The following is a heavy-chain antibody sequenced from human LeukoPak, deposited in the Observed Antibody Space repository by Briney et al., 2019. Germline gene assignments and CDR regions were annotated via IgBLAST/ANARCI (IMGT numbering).Heavy chain of an antibody. CDR1: GGSISSGSYY. Sequence: SQTLSLTCTVSGGSISSGSYYWGWIRQPPGKGLEWIGSIYYSGSTYYNPSLKSRVTISVDTSKNQFSLKLSSVTAADTAVYYCARQSITMIVIDYWGQGTLVTVSS. V-gene: IGHV4-39*01. CDR3: ARQSITMIVIDY. CDR2: IYYSGST. J-gene: IGHJ4*02. D-gene: IGHD3-22*01.